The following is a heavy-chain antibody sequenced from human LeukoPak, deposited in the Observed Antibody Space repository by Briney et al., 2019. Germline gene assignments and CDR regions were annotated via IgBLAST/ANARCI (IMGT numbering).Heavy chain of an antibody. CDR3: ARGRLELHYFDY. CDR1: GFTFDDYG. Sequence: GGSLRLSCAASGFTFDDYGMSWVRQAPGKGLEWVSGINWNGGSTGYADSVKGRFTISRDNAKNSLYLQMNSLRAEDTAVYYCARGRLELHYFDYWGQGTLVTVSS. V-gene: IGHV3-20*04. D-gene: IGHD1-7*01. J-gene: IGHJ4*02. CDR2: INWNGGST.